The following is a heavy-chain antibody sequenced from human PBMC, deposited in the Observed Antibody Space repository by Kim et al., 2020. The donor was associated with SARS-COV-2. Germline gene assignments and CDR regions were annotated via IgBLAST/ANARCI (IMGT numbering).Heavy chain of an antibody. CDR3: ARGRRQLARGNFFDY. J-gene: IGHJ4*02. D-gene: IGHD6-13*01. V-gene: IGHV4-34*01. Sequence: PSHQRRVPISVDTSKHRFSLKLSSVTAADTAVYYCARGRRQLARGNFFDYWGQGTLVTVSS.